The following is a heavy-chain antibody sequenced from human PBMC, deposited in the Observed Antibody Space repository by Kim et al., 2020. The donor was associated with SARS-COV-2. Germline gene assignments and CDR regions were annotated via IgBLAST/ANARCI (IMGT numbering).Heavy chain of an antibody. CDR2: IYYSGST. CDR3: ARDRDYYDSSGPRLDY. V-gene: IGHV4-59*01. D-gene: IGHD3-22*01. Sequence: SETLSLTCTVSGGSISSYYWSWIRQPPGKGLEWIGYIYYSGSTNYNPSLKSRVTISVDTSKNQFSLKLSSVTAADTAVYYCARDRDYYDSSGPRLDYWGQGTLVTVSS. J-gene: IGHJ4*02. CDR1: GGSISSYY.